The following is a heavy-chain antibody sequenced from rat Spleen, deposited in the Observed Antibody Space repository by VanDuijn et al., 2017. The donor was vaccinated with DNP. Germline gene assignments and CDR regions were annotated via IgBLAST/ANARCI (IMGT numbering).Heavy chain of an antibody. CDR1: GFSLTSYS. CDR2: MWYDGDT. CDR3: AREKPTGALDA. V-gene: IGHV2-34*01. J-gene: IGHJ4*01. Sequence: QVQLKESGPGLVQPSETLSLTCTVSGFSLTSYSVTWVRQPPGKGPEWMGKMWYDGDTVYKSALKFRLNISRDTSRNQLFLEMNSLQTDDTGTYYCAREKPTGALDAWGQGISVTVSS. D-gene: IGHD1-11*01.